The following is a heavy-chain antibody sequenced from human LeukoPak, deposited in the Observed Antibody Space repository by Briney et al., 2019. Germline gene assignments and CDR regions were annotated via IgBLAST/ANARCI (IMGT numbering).Heavy chain of an antibody. V-gene: IGHV4-4*07. D-gene: IGHD3-3*01. Sequence: PSETLSLTCTVSGGSISSYYWSWIRQPAGKGLEWIGRIYASGSTNYNPSRKSRVTMSVDTSKNQVSLKLSSATAADTAVYYCARDPSLFGGYFDYWGQGTLVTVSS. J-gene: IGHJ4*02. CDR2: IYASGST. CDR3: ARDPSLFGGYFDY. CDR1: GGSISSYY.